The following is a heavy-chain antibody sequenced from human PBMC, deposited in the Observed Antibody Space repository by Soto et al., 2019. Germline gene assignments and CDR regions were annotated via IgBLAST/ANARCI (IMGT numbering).Heavy chain of an antibody. CDR1: GVTFISYG. J-gene: IGHJ6*02. CDR3: ARVASNYYYYYGMDV. Sequence: GGSLRLSCAASGVTFISYGMHWVRQAPGKGLEWVAVIWYDGSNKYYADSVKGRFTISRDNSKNTLYLQMNSLRAEDTAVYYCARVASNYYYYYGMDVWGQGTTVTVSS. V-gene: IGHV3-33*01. CDR2: IWYDGSNK.